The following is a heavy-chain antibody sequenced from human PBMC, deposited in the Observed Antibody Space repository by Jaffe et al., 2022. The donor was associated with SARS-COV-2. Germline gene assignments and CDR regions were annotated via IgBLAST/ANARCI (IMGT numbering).Heavy chain of an antibody. D-gene: IGHD5-12*01. CDR3: ASPTPPSLRWPSYSGYDLEALHY. V-gene: IGHV4-4*02. CDR2: IYHSGST. Sequence: QVQLQESGPGLVKPSGTLSLTCAVSGGSISSSNWWSWVRQPPGKGLEWIGEIYHSGSTNYNPSLKSRVTISVDKSKNQFSLKLSSVTAADTAVYYCASPTPPSLRWPSYSGYDLEALHYWGQGTLVTVSS. CDR1: GGSISSSNW. J-gene: IGHJ4*02.